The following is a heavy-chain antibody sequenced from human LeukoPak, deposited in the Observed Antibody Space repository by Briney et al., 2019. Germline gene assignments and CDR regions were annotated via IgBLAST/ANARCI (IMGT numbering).Heavy chain of an antibody. CDR2: IYPGDSDT. CDR3: ARGDCSGGSCNREGLYYFDY. Sequence: LGESLKISCKGSGYSFTSYWIGWVRQMPGKGLEWMGIIYPGDSDTRYSPSFQGQVTISADKSISTAYLQWSSLKASDTAMYYCARGDCSGGSCNREGLYYFDYWGQGTLVTVSS. V-gene: IGHV5-51*01. CDR1: GYSFTSYW. D-gene: IGHD2-15*01. J-gene: IGHJ4*02.